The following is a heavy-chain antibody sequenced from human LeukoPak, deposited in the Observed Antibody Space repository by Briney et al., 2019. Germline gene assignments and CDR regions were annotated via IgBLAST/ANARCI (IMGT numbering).Heavy chain of an antibody. Sequence: PSETLSLTCTVSGGSISSSSYYWGWIRQPPGKGLEWFGSIYYGGTTYYNPSLKSRVTISVDTSKNQFSLKLNSVTAADTAVYYCARFAVGGVIVSLDAFDIWGQGTMVTVSS. CDR2: IYYGGTT. J-gene: IGHJ3*02. CDR1: GGSISSSSYY. V-gene: IGHV4-39*07. D-gene: IGHD3-16*02. CDR3: ARFAVGGVIVSLDAFDI.